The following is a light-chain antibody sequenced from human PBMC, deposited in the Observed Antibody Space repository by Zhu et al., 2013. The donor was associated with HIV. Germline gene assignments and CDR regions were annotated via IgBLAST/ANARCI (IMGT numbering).Light chain of an antibody. Sequence: SSELTQDPAVSVALGQTVRITCQGDSLRTYYASWYQQKAGQAPVLVIYGKNKRPSGIPDRFSGSRSGNTVSLTITGAQAEDEADYYCHSRDSSGNHLVFGTGTKVTVL. CDR1: SLRTYY. V-gene: IGLV3-19*01. CDR3: HSRDSSGNHLV. CDR2: GKN. J-gene: IGLJ1*01.